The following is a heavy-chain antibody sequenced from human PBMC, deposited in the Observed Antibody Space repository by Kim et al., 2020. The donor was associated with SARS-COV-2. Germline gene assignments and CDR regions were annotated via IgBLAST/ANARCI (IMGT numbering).Heavy chain of an antibody. CDR2: INAGNGNT. D-gene: IGHD3-10*01. CDR1: GYTFTSYA. CDR3: ARGSMVRGATGGRNWFNP. J-gene: IGHJ5*02. Sequence: ASVKVSCKASGYTFTSYAMHWVRQAPGQRLEWMGWINAGNGNTKYSQKFQGRVTITRDTSASTAYMELSSLRSEDTAVYYCARGSMVRGATGGRNWFNPWGQGTLVTVSS. V-gene: IGHV1-3*01.